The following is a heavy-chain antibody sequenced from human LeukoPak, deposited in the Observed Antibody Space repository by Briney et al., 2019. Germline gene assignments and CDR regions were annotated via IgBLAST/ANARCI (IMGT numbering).Heavy chain of an antibody. V-gene: IGHV4-59*08. CDR3: ARRERYCTSTSFPGGACWFDP. J-gene: IGHJ5*02. CDR2: IYYSGST. Sequence: SETLSLTCTVSGGSISSYYWSWIRQPPGKGLEWMGYIYYSGSTNYNPSLKSRVTISVGTSKNQFSLKLSSVTAADTAVYYCARRERYCTSTSFPGGACWFDPWGQGTLVTVSS. CDR1: GGSISSYY. D-gene: IGHD2-2*01.